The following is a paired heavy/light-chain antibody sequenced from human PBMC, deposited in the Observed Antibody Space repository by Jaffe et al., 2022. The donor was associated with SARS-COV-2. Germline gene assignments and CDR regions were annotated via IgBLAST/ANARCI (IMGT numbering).Light chain of an antibody. CDR1: SGSVSAVYY. V-gene: IGLV8-61*01. CDR2: NTD. Sequence: QTVVTQEPSFSVSPGGTVTLTCGLSSGSVSAVYYPSWYQQTPGQAPRTLIYNTDTRSSGVPDRFSGSILGNKAALTITGAQADDESDYYCVLYMGSGVWVFGGGTKLTVL. J-gene: IGLJ3*02. CDR3: VLYMGSGVWV.
Heavy chain of an antibody. CDR3: AKGSSSAYGPNDY. V-gene: IGHV3-23*01. D-gene: IGHD6-6*01. J-gene: IGHJ4*02. CDR1: GFTFSSYA. CDR2: LSGSGGST. Sequence: EVQLLESGGDLVQPGGSLRLSCAASGFTFSSYAMSWVRQAPGKGLEWVSTLSGSGGSTHYADSVKGRFNISRDNSKNTLYLQMNSLRAEDTAIYYCAKGSSSAYGPNDYWGQGTLVTVSS.